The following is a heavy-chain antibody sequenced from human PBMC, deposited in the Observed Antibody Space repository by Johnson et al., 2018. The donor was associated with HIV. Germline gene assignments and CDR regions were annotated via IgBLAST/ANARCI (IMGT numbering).Heavy chain of an antibody. CDR1: GFTFSSYA. Sequence: EVQLVESGGGVVQPGRSLRLSCAASGFTFSSYAMHWVRQAPGKGLEWVSVIYSGGSTYYADSVKGRFTISRDNSKNTVYLQMNSLRGEDTAVYYCARDRGLDAFDIWGQGTMVTVSS. CDR2: IYSGGST. D-gene: IGHD3-10*01. J-gene: IGHJ3*02. V-gene: IGHV3-66*01. CDR3: ARDRGLDAFDI.